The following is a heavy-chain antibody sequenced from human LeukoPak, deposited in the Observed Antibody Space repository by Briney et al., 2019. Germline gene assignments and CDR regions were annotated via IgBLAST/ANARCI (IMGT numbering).Heavy chain of an antibody. D-gene: IGHD3-22*01. CDR1: GFTFSSYS. CDR2: ISCSSSTI. Sequence: PGGSLRLSCAASGFTFSSYSMNWVRQAPGKGLEWVSYISCSSSTIYYADSVKGRFTISRDNAKNSLYLQMNSLRAEDTAVYYCARDPAPYYYDSSGYDIWGQGTMVTVSS. J-gene: IGHJ3*02. CDR3: ARDPAPYYYDSSGYDI. V-gene: IGHV3-48*01.